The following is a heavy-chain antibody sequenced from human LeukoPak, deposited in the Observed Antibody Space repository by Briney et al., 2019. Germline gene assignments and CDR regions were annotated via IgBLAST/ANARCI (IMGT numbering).Heavy chain of an antibody. D-gene: IGHD2-2*01. CDR1: GYTFTIYY. J-gene: IGHJ4*02. V-gene: IGHV1-46*01. CDR3: ARGYSTTMGSY. CDR2: FNPSGGST. Sequence: ASVTVSFKASGYTFTIYYMHWVRQAPGQGLEWMGIFNPSGGSTSYAQKFQGRVTMTRDTSTSTVYMELSSLRSEDTAVYFCARGYSTTMGSYWGQGTLVTVSS.